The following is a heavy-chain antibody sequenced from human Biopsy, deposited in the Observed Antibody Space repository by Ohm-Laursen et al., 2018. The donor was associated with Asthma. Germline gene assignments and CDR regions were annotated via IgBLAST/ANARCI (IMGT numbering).Heavy chain of an antibody. D-gene: IGHD2-2*01. CDR3: ARKAGSCISRTCYSLDF. J-gene: IGHJ4*02. Sequence: SVTVSCKSLGGTFNTYVIGWVRQAPGQGLEWMGVLNSVFGTTIYPQKFQDRVTINADDSTSTVYMELSSLRSEDTAVYYCARKAGSCISRTCYSLDFWGQGTLVTVSS. V-gene: IGHV1-69*13. CDR1: GGTFNTYV. CDR2: LNSVFGTT.